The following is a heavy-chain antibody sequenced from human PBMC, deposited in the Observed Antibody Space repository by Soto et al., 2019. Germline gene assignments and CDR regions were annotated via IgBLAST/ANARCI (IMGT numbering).Heavy chain of an antibody. CDR1: GFTFTTYA. CDR2: ISYDGSIK. V-gene: IGHV3-30*04. J-gene: IGHJ4*02. Sequence: PGGSLRPSCAASGFTFTTYALHWFRQAPGKGLEWGALISYDGSIKYNADSVKGRFTISRDDSKNTLFLLMNNLRPDDTAVYYCARGRWEPLPDYWGQGTLVTVS. D-gene: IGHD1-26*01. CDR3: ARGRWEPLPDY.